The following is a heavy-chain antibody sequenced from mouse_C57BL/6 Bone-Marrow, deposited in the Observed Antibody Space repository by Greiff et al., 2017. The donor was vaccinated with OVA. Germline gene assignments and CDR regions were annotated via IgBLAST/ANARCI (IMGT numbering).Heavy chain of an antibody. CDR2: IDPENGDT. CDR1: GFNIKDDY. J-gene: IGHJ2*01. Sequence: VQLKESGAELVRPGASVKLSCTASGFNIKDDYMHWVKQRPEQGLEWIGWIDPENGDTEYASKFQGKATITADTSSNTAYLQLSSLTSEDTAVYYCTTWGSNYDYWGQGTTLTVSS. CDR3: TTWGSNYDY. D-gene: IGHD2-5*01. V-gene: IGHV14-4*01.